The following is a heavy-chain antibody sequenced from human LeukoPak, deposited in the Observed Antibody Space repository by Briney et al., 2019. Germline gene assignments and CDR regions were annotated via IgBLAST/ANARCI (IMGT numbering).Heavy chain of an antibody. CDR2: IGSGSSYI. D-gene: IGHD3-3*01. CDR1: GFTFSSYS. V-gene: IGHV3-21*01. CDR3: ARPNFVTILGVGLLDY. Sequence: GGSLRLSCAASGFTFSSYSMSWVRQAPGEGLGWVLSIGSGSSYIYYAASVEGRFTISRDNAKTSLYLQMNSLSAEDTAVYYCARPNFVTILGVGLLDYWGQGTLVTVSS. J-gene: IGHJ4*02.